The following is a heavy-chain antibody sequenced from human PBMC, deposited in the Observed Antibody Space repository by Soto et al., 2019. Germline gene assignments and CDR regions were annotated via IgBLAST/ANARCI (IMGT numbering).Heavy chain of an antibody. CDR1: GGSVSSGSYY. D-gene: IGHD3-10*01. Sequence: SETLSLTCTVSGGSVSSGSYYWSWIRQPPGKGLEWIGYIYYSGSTNYNPSLKSRVTISVDTSKNQFSLKLSSVTAADTAVYYCARGWHGSGSYYSNYFDYWGQGTLVTVSS. V-gene: IGHV4-61*01. CDR3: ARGWHGSGSYYSNYFDY. J-gene: IGHJ4*02. CDR2: IYYSGST.